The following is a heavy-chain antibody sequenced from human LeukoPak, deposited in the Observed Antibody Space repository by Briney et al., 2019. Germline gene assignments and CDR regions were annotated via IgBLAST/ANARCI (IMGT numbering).Heavy chain of an antibody. J-gene: IGHJ3*02. D-gene: IGHD3-10*01. CDR1: GFTFSTYD. CDR2: ISYDGSDK. CDR3: AKDFGEAAFDI. V-gene: IGHV3-30*18. Sequence: GGSLRLSCAASGFTFSTYDMHWVRQAPGKGLEWVAIISYDGSDKYYADSVRGRFTISRDNSKNTLYLQMNSLRAEDTAVYYCAKDFGEAAFDIWGQGTMVTVSS.